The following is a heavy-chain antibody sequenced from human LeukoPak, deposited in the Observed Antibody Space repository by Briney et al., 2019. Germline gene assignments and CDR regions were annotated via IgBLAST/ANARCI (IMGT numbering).Heavy chain of an antibody. CDR1: GFTFSSYS. V-gene: IGHV3-48*01. D-gene: IGHD1-26*01. CDR3: ARGWSGSYPNYFAY. CDR2: ISSSSDTI. J-gene: IGHJ4*02. Sequence: GGSLRLSCAASGFTFSSYSMNWVRQAPGKGLEWVSYISSSSDTIYYADSVKGRFTISRDNAKNSLYLQMNSLRGEDTAVYYCARGWSGSYPNYFAYWGQGPLVTVSS.